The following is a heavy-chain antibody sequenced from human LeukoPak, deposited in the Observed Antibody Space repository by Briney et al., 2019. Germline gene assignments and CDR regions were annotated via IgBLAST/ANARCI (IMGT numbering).Heavy chain of an antibody. Sequence: PSETLSLTCAVYGGSFSGYYWSWIRQPPGKGLEWIGEINHSGSTNYNPSLKSRVTISVDTSKNQFSLKLSSVTAADTAVYYCARTSTVTRRMGLDPWGQGTLVTVSS. CDR2: INHSGST. D-gene: IGHD4-17*01. J-gene: IGHJ5*02. V-gene: IGHV4-34*01. CDR3: ARTSTVTRRMGLDP. CDR1: GGSFSGYY.